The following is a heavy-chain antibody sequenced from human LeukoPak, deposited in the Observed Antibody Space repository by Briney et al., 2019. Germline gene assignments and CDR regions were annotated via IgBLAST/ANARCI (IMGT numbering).Heavy chain of an antibody. CDR3: ARGGKATVVTM. CDR2: IYSSGST. J-gene: IGHJ4*02. CDR1: GGSINSYC. V-gene: IGHV4-4*07. D-gene: IGHD4-23*01. Sequence: SETLSLTCTVSGGSINSYCWSWIRQPAGKGLEWIGRIYSSGSTNYNPSLKSRVSMSVDTSKNQFSLKLTSVTAADTAVYYCARGGKATVVTMWGQGILVTVSS.